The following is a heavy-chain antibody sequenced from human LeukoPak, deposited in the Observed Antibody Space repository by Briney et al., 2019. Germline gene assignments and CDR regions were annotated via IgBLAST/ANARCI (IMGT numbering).Heavy chain of an antibody. CDR3: ARDSHYYGSGDV. Sequence: GGSLRLSCAASGFTFSSYAMHWDRQAPGKGLEWVAVIPYDGSNKYYADSVKGRFTISRDNSKNTLYLQMNSLRAEDTAVYYCARDSHYYGSGDVWGKGTTVTVSS. V-gene: IGHV3-30*04. D-gene: IGHD3-10*01. J-gene: IGHJ6*04. CDR1: GFTFSSYA. CDR2: IPYDGSNK.